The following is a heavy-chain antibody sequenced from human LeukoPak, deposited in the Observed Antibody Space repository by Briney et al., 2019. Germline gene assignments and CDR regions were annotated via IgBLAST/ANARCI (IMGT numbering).Heavy chain of an antibody. Sequence: SGGSLRLSCAASGFTFSSYWMSWVRQAPGKGLEWVANIKQDGSEKYYVDSVKGRFTISRDNAKNSLYLQMNSLRAEDTAVYYCAIVVVAGSFDYWGQGTLVTVSS. D-gene: IGHD2-15*01. CDR2: IKQDGSEK. CDR1: GFTFSSYW. CDR3: AIVVVAGSFDY. J-gene: IGHJ4*02. V-gene: IGHV3-7*03.